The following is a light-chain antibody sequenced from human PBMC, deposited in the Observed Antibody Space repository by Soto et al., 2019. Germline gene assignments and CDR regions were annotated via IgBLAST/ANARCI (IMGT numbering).Light chain of an antibody. V-gene: IGLV2-14*03. Sequence: LTQPASVSGSPGQSITISCTGTSSDAGGYNYVSWYQHHPGKAPKLMIYDVSNRPSGVSNRFSGSKSGNTASLTISGLQPEDEADYYCCSYTTSNTRQIVFGTGTKVTVL. CDR1: SSDAGGYNY. J-gene: IGLJ1*01. CDR3: CSYTTSNTRQIV. CDR2: DVS.